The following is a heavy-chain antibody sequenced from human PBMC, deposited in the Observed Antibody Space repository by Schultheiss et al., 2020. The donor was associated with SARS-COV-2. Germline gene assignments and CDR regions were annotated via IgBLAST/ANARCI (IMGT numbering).Heavy chain of an antibody. D-gene: IGHD2-15*01. CDR2: IYYSGST. V-gene: IGHV4-59*12. CDR1: GGSFSGYY. CDR3: ARRALGYCSGGSCYSAFDI. Sequence: GSLRLSCAVYGGSFSGYYWSWIRQPPGKGLEWIGYIYYSGSTNYNPSLKSRVTISVDTSKNQFSLKLSSMTAADTAVYYCARRALGYCSGGSCYSAFDIWGQGTMVTVSS. J-gene: IGHJ3*02.